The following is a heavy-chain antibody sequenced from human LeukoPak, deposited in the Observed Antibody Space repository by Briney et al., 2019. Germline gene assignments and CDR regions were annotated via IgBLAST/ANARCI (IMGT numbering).Heavy chain of an antibody. CDR1: GFTFSDYY. Sequence: GGSLRLSCAASGFTFSDYYMSWIRQAPGKGLEWVSYISSSGSTIYYADSVKGRFTISRDNAKNSLYLQMNSLRAEDTAVYYCARLGAAVAGEHWYFDLWGRGTLVTVSS. V-gene: IGHV3-11*01. J-gene: IGHJ2*01. CDR2: ISSSGSTI. CDR3: ARLGAAVAGEHWYFDL. D-gene: IGHD6-19*01.